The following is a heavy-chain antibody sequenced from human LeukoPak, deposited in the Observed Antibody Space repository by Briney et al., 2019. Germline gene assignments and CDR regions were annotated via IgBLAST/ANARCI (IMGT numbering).Heavy chain of an antibody. CDR2: ISGSGSTI. CDR3: AKDGQTGEWELEH. CDR1: GFTFSDYY. V-gene: IGHV3-11*01. Sequence: PGGSLRLSCAASGFTFSDYYMTRIRQAPGKGLEWVSCISGSGSTISYADSVEGRFSVSRDNAENSLFLHMNSLRVDDTAIYYCAKDGQTGEWELEHWGQGTLVTVSS. D-gene: IGHD7-27*01. J-gene: IGHJ1*01.